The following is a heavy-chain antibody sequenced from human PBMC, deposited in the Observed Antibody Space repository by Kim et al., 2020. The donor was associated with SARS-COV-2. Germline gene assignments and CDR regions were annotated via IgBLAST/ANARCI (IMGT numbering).Heavy chain of an antibody. Sequence: GGSLRLSGAASGFTFSYYSMNWVRQAPGKGLEWVSYISSSSSPIYYADSVKGRFTVSRDNAKNSLYLQMNSLRDEDTAVYYCAREGQWLSLYYYGMDVWGQGTTVTVSS. CDR3: AREGQWLSLYYYGMDV. J-gene: IGHJ6*02. D-gene: IGHD6-19*01. CDR1: GFTFSYYS. CDR2: ISSSSSPI. V-gene: IGHV3-48*02.